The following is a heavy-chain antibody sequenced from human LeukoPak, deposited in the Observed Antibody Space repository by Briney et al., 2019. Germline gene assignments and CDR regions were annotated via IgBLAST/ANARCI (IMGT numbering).Heavy chain of an antibody. CDR2: IYSSGSI. CDR3: ARQFEF. J-gene: IGHJ4*02. CDR1: GFTFSNYA. V-gene: IGHV4-59*08. Sequence: GSLRLSCAASGFTFSNYAMNWVRQPPGKGLEWIGLIYSSGSIKYNPSLKSRLTISLDTSKNQISLKLTSVTAADTAIYYCARQFEFWGQGTLVTVSS.